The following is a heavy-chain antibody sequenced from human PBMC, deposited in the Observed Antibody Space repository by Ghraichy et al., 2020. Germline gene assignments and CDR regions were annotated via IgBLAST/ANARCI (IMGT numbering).Heavy chain of an antibody. CDR2: ISYSGSNK. J-gene: IGHJ4*01. V-gene: IGHV3-30*18. Sequence: GGSLRLSCAASGFTFNSYGMHWVRQAPGKGLEWVAVISYSGSNKYYADSVKGRFTISGDNSKNTLYLQMNSLRAEDTAVYYCAKHHCNWNDVAYFDYWGQGTLV. CDR1: GFTFNSYG. D-gene: IGHD1-20*01. CDR3: AKHHCNWNDVAYFDY.